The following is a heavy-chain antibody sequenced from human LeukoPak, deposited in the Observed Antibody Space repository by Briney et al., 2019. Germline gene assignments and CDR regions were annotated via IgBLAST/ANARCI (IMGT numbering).Heavy chain of an antibody. J-gene: IGHJ1*01. D-gene: IGHD3-3*01. V-gene: IGHV3-53*01. CDR2: IYTGGST. Sequence: PGGSLRLSCAASGFTVSNNYMSWVRQAPGKGLEWVSVIYTGGSTFYADSVKGRFTISRDNSKNTLYLHMNSLRAEDTAVYYCARGGVEVTGYVQNWGQGTLVTVSS. CDR3: ARGGVEVTGYVQN. CDR1: GFTVSNNY.